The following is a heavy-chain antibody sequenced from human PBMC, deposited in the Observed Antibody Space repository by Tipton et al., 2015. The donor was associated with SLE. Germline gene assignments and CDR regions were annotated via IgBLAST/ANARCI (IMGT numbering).Heavy chain of an antibody. J-gene: IGHJ4*02. CDR3: ARVARYSGSWHVDYFDY. CDR1: GGSISSGDYY. D-gene: IGHD6-25*01. V-gene: IGHV4-30-4*01. Sequence: TLSLTCTVSGGSISSGDYYWSWIRQPPGKGLEWIGYIYYSGSTYYNPSLKSRVTISVDTSKNQFSLKLSFVTAADTAVYYCARVARYSGSWHVDYFDYWGQGTLVTVSS. CDR2: IYYSGST.